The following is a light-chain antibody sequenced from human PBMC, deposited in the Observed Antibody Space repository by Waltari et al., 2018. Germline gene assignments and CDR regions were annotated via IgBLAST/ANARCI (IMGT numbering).Light chain of an antibody. CDR2: STN. J-gene: IGLJ3*02. CDR1: SGSVSTSYY. Sequence: QTVVTQEPSFSVSPGGTVTLTCGLSSGSVSTSYYPSWYQQTPGQAPRTLIYSTNTRSSWVPDPFSGAILGNKAALTITGAQADDESDYYCVLYMGSGIWVFGGGTKLTVL. CDR3: VLYMGSGIWV. V-gene: IGLV8-61*01.